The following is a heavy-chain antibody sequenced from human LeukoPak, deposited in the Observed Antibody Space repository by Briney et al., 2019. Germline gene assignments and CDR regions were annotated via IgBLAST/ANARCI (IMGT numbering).Heavy chain of an antibody. V-gene: IGHV1-69*05. CDR1: GGTFSSYA. CDR3: ARGPGVIAPSGYYYYMDV. Sequence: SVKVSCKASGGTFSSYAISWVRQAPGQGLEWMGRIIPIFGTANYAQKFQGRVTITTDESTSTAYMELSSLRSEDTAVYYCARGPGVIAPSGYYYYMDVWGKGTTVTVSS. CDR2: IIPIFGTA. J-gene: IGHJ6*03. D-gene: IGHD2-21*01.